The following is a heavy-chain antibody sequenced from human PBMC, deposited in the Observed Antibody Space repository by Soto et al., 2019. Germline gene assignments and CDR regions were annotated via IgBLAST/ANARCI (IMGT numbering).Heavy chain of an antibody. CDR1: GFTFSTYG. J-gene: IGHJ6*02. CDR3: ARERYSFPFYYYYGMVV. D-gene: IGHD1-26*01. Sequence: PGGSLRLSCAASGFTFSTYGMHWVRQAPGKGLEWVAVIWYDGSHKYYMDSVKGRFTISRDNSKNTLYLQMNSLRAADTAVYYCARERYSFPFYYYYGMVVWGQGTTVTVFS. CDR2: IWYDGSHK. V-gene: IGHV3-33*01.